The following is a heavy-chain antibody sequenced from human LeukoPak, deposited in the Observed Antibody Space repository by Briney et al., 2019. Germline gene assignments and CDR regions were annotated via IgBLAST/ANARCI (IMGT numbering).Heavy chain of an antibody. Sequence: PGGSLRLSCAASGFTFSSYSMNWVRQAPGKGLEWVAVTSSDLNVKLYADSVKGRFTISRDNSKNTLYLQMNSLRAEDTAVYYCARDLGVVKVYYGMDVWGQGTTVTVSS. J-gene: IGHJ6*02. D-gene: IGHD3-3*01. CDR3: ARDLGVVKVYYGMDV. CDR1: GFTFSSYS. V-gene: IGHV3-30*03. CDR2: TSSDLNVK.